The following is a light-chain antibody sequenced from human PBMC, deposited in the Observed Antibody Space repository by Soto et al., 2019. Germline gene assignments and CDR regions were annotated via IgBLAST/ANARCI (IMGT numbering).Light chain of an antibody. CDR2: GAS. CDR3: QQYSRLRS. CDR1: ESISTW. J-gene: IGKJ1*01. V-gene: IGKV1-5*03. Sequence: DIQMTQYPSSLSASVGDRVTITCRASESISTWLAWYQQKPGKAPKLLIYGASSLESGVPPRLSGDGSGTEFTLTISSLKRDDFGIYYCQQYSRLRSFGHGTKVDI.